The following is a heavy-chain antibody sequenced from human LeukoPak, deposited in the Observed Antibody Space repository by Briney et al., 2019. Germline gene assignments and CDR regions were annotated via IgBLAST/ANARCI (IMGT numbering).Heavy chain of an antibody. Sequence: PSETLSLTCSVSGGSISSTSYYWGWIRQPPGKGLEWIGSIYYSGNAYYNPSLKSRVTISVDTSKNQFSLKLSSVTAADTAVYYCASSGYWGQGTLVTVSS. J-gene: IGHJ4*02. CDR3: ASSGY. V-gene: IGHV4-39*01. CDR1: GGSISSTSYY. D-gene: IGHD1-26*01. CDR2: IYYSGNA.